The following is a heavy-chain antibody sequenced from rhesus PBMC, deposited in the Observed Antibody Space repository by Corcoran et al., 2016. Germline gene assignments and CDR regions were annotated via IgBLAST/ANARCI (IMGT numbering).Heavy chain of an antibody. D-gene: IGHD6S26*01. CDR3: ARESSRGWS. CDR1: GDSISTNW. J-gene: IGHJ4*01. Sequence: QLQLQESGPGLLKPSETLSLACAVSGDSISTNWWTWIRQPPGKALEWVGRISGDVGGATYNPSLKSRVTISVDTSKNQLSLKVISVTAADTAIYYCARESSRGWSWGQGVLVAVSS. V-gene: IGHV4-173*01. CDR2: ISGDVGGA.